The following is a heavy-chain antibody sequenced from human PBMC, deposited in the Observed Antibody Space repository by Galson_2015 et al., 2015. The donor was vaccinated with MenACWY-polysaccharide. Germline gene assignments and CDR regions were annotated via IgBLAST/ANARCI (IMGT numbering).Heavy chain of an antibody. J-gene: IGHJ4*02. CDR3: ARDTPGIEDFDY. V-gene: IGHV3-48*03. Sequence: SLRLSCAVSGFTFRSHDMNWVRQAPGKGLEWVSYIDTSGTSTKYADSVKGRFIMSRDNAKNSLYLQMNSLRLEDTAVCYCARDTPGIEDFDYWGQGILVTVSS. D-gene: IGHD1-1*01. CDR2: IDTSGTST. CDR1: GFTFRSHD.